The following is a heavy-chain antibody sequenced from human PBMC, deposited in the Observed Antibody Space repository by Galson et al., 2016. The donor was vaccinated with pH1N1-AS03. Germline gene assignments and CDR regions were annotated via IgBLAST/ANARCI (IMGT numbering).Heavy chain of an antibody. Sequence: SLRLSCAASGFTFSAYAMSWVRQSPGKVLEWVSAVSDSGSNTYYSDSVKGRFTVSRDNSMNTLSLQMSSLRSDDPAVYYCAREYKGRGATKGFDYWGQGTLVTVSS. J-gene: IGHJ4*02. V-gene: IGHV3-23*01. CDR1: GFTFSAYA. D-gene: IGHD1-26*01. CDR2: VSDSGSNT. CDR3: AREYKGRGATKGFDY.